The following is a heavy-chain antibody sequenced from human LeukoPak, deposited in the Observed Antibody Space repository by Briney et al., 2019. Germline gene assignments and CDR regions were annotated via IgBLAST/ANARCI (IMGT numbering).Heavy chain of an antibody. CDR3: ARSRGYSYGLFDY. CDR1: GFTVSSNY. V-gene: IGHV3-53*04. D-gene: IGHD5-18*01. J-gene: IGHJ4*02. Sequence: HPGGSLRLSCAASGFTVSSNYMSWVRQAPGKGLEWVSVIYSGGSTYYADSVKGRFTISRHNSKNTLYLQMNSLRAEDTAVYCCARSRGYSYGLFDYWGQGTLVTVSS. CDR2: IYSGGST.